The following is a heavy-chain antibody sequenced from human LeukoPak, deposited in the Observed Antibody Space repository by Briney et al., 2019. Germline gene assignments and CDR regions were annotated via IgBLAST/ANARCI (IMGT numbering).Heavy chain of an antibody. J-gene: IGHJ4*02. CDR2: ISGDGGSA. CDR3: AKESGKFDY. Sequence: GGSLRLSCVASGLNFGESAMHWVRHAPGKGLEWVSLISGDGGSAFSADSVKGRFSISRDNSKNSLYLQMDSLRSEDTAMYYCAKESGKFDYWGQGTLVVVSS. CDR1: GLNFGESA. V-gene: IGHV3-43*02.